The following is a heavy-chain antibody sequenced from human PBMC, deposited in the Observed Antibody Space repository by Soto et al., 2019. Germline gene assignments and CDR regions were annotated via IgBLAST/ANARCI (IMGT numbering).Heavy chain of an antibody. CDR1: GFIFKMYW. D-gene: IGHD3-10*01. CDR3: TRGPRPISTGTGAY. Sequence: GGSLRLSCAASGFIFKMYWMHWVRQSPGKGLVWISRIYNDGTYSDYADSVRGRFTISRDNVNDTLYLQMNNLRAEDSGLYYCTRGPRPISTGTGAYWGQGTKVTVSS. V-gene: IGHV3-74*01. CDR2: IYNDGTYS. J-gene: IGHJ4*02.